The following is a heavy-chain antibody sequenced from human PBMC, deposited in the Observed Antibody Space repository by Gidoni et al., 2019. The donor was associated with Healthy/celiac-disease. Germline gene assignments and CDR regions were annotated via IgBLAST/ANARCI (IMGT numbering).Heavy chain of an antibody. Sequence: QLQLQESGPGLVQPSETLSLTCTVSGGSISSSSYYWGWIRQPPGKGLAWIGSIYYSGSTDYNPALKSRVTMSVDTSKNQFSLKLSSVTAADTAVYYCATPIGGAYDAFDIWGQGTMVTVSS. CDR1: GGSISSSSYY. J-gene: IGHJ3*02. D-gene: IGHD3-16*01. CDR3: ATPIGGAYDAFDI. V-gene: IGHV4-39*01. CDR2: IYYSGST.